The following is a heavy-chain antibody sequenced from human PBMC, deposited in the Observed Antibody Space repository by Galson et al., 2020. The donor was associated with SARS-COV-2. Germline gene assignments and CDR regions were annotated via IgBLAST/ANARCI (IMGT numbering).Heavy chain of an antibody. Sequence: SATLSLTCTVSGDFIGRSSYYWGWIRQPPGKGLECTGNIDYSGATYYNPSLKSRVTMSVDVSKSQFSLRLTSVTASDTAVYYCARGMRNPMVRGILIDRWGQGTLVTVSS. CDR2: IDYSGAT. J-gene: IGHJ4*01. CDR3: ARGMRNPMVRGILIDR. D-gene: IGHD3-10*01. CDR1: GDFIGRSSYY. V-gene: IGHV4-39*01.